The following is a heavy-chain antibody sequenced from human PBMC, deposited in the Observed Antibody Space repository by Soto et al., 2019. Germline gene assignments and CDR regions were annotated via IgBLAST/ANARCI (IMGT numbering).Heavy chain of an antibody. D-gene: IGHD2-15*01. J-gene: IGHJ4*02. CDR1: GFTFSSYS. V-gene: IGHV3-21*01. CDR3: ARDPPYCSGGSCYPDY. Sequence: GGSLRLSCAASGFTFSSYSMNWVRQAPGKGLEWVSSISSSSSYIYYADSVKGRFTISRDNAKNSLYLQMNSLRAEDTAVYYCARDPPYCSGGSCYPDYWGQGTLVTVSS. CDR2: ISSSSSYI.